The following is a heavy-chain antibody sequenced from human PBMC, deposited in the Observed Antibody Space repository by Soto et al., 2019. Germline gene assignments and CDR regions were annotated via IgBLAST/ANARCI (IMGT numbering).Heavy chain of an antibody. Sequence: QITLKESGPTLVKPTQTLTLTCTFSGFSLSTSGVGVGWIRQPPGKALEWLALIYWDDDKRYSPSLKSRLTITKDTSKHQVVLTMTHMDPVDTATYFCAHTSTAAALGIGWGQGTLVTVSS. V-gene: IGHV2-5*02. CDR3: AHTSTAAALGIG. CDR2: IYWDDDK. D-gene: IGHD6-13*01. CDR1: GFSLSTSGVG. J-gene: IGHJ4*02.